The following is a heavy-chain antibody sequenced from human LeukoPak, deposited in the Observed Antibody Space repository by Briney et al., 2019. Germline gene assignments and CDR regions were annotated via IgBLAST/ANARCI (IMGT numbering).Heavy chain of an antibody. V-gene: IGHV4-39*07. Sequence: PSETLSLTCTVSGGSISSRSYYWGWIRQPPGKGLEWIGNMYYSGSTHYNPSLKSRVTISVDTSKNQFSLKVSSVTAADTAVYYCARGLMVRGAQALIDYWGRGTLVTVSS. CDR2: MYYSGST. CDR3: ARGLMVRGAQALIDY. J-gene: IGHJ4*02. D-gene: IGHD3-10*01. CDR1: GGSISSRSYY.